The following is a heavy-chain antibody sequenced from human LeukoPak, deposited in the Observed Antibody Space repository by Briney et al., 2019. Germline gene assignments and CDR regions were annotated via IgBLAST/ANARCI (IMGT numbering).Heavy chain of an antibody. CDR3: ARSLSSGWSFDY. CDR1: GYTLTELS. CDR2: FDPEDGET. D-gene: IGHD6-19*01. J-gene: IGHJ4*02. Sequence: ASVKVSCKVSGYTLTELSMHWVRQAPGKGLEWMGGFDPEDGETIYAQKFQGRVTMTEDTSTDTAYMELSSLRSEDTAVYYCARSLSSGWSFDYWGQGTLVTVSS. V-gene: IGHV1-24*01.